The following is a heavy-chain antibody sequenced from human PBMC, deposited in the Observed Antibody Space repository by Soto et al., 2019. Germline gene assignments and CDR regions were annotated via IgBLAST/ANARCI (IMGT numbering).Heavy chain of an antibody. J-gene: IGHJ6*02. CDR2: ISGSGADT. CDR1: GFTFSSYV. V-gene: IGHV3-23*01. CDR3: ARRLVNNGMDV. D-gene: IGHD3-9*01. Sequence: DVQLLESGGDLVQPGGSLRLSCAASGFTFSSYVMSWVRQAPGKGLEWVSSISGSGADTYYADSVKGRFTISRDNSKNTVYLQMNSLRAEDTAVYYCARRLVNNGMDVWGQGTTVTVSS.